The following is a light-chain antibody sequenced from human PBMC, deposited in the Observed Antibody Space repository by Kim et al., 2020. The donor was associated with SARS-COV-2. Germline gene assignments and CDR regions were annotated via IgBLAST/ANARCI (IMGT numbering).Light chain of an antibody. Sequence: QAGLTQPPSVSKDLRQTATLTCTGNSNNVGYEGAVWLQQHQGHPPKLLFDRNNNRPSGISERLSASRSGNTASLTITGLQPEDEADYYCSAWDSNLSAWVFGGGTQLTVL. CDR2: RNN. V-gene: IGLV10-54*01. CDR1: SNNVGYEG. CDR3: SAWDSNLSAWV. J-gene: IGLJ2*01.